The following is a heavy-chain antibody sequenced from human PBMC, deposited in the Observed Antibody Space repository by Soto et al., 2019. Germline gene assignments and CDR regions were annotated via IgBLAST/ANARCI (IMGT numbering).Heavy chain of an antibody. D-gene: IGHD4-17*01. V-gene: IGHV1-18*01. J-gene: IGHJ6*02. CDR3: ARDSSTVTTFYYYYGMDV. CDR2: ISAYNGNT. CDR1: GYTFTSYG. Sequence: ASVKVFCKASGYTFTSYGISWVRQAPGQGLEWMGWISAYNGNTNYAQKLQGRVTMTTDTSTSTAYMELRSLRSDDTAVYYCARDSSTVTTFYYYYGMDVWGQGTTVSVSS.